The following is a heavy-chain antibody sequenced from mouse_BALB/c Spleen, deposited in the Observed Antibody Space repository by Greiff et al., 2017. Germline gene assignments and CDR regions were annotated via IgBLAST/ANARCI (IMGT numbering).Heavy chain of an antibody. CDR3: ARPAYYRYDEYYYAMDY. CDR2: INPSSGYT. CDR1: GYTFTSYT. V-gene: IGHV1-4*02. Sequence: QVQLQQSAAELARPGASVKMSCKASGYTFTSYTMHWVKQRPGQGLEWIGYINPSSGYTEYNQKFKDKTTLTADKSSSTAYMQLSSLTSEDSAVYDCARPAYYRYDEYYYAMDYWGQGTSVTVSS. J-gene: IGHJ4*01. D-gene: IGHD2-14*01.